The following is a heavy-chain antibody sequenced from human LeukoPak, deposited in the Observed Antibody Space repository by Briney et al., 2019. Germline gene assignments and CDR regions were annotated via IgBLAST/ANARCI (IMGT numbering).Heavy chain of an antibody. CDR2: INPNSGGT. J-gene: IGHJ5*02. D-gene: IGHD4-17*01. Sequence: ASVKVSCKASGYTFIGYYIHWVRQAPGQGLEYMGWINPNSGGTSYAQPFQGRVTMTRDTSISTAYMELSRLRSDDTAVYYCARGGPTVTTSDSGWFDPWGQGTLVTVSS. CDR3: ARGGPTVTTSDSGWFDP. V-gene: IGHV1-2*02. CDR1: GYTFIGYY.